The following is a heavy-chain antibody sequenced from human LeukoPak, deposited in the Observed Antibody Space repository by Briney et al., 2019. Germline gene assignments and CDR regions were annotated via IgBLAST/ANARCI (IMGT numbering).Heavy chain of an antibody. CDR3: AKGLKGYSAYEQIDY. V-gene: IGHV3-23*01. Sequence: PGGSLRLSCAASGFTFSSYSMNWVRQAPGKGLEWVSAISGSGGSTYYADSVKGRFTISRDNSKNTLYLQMNSLRADDTAVYYCAKGLKGYSAYEQIDYWGQGTLVTVSS. J-gene: IGHJ4*02. CDR1: GFTFSSYS. CDR2: ISGSGGST. D-gene: IGHD5-12*01.